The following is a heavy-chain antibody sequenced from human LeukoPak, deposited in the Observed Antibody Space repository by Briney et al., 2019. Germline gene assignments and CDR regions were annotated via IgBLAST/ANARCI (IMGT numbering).Heavy chain of an antibody. Sequence: GPGGPLRLSCAASGFTFDDYGMSWVRQAPGKGLEWVSGINWNGGSTGYADSVKGRFTISRDDAKNLLYLQMNSLRVEDTAVYYCARRQGRRGIVGPTILKGAFDIWGQGTMVTVSS. CDR1: GFTFDDYG. CDR2: INWNGGST. D-gene: IGHD1-26*01. CDR3: ARRQGRRGIVGPTILKGAFDI. J-gene: IGHJ3*02. V-gene: IGHV3-20*04.